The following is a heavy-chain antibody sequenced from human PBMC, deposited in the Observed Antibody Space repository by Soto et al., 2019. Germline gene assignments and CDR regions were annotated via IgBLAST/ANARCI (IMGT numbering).Heavy chain of an antibody. CDR3: ARECYGDYGKHFDY. CDR1: GGTFSSYT. CDR2: IIPLFGTP. Sequence: QVQLVQSGAEVKKPGSSVKVSCKASGGTFSSYTFTWVRQAPGQGLEWMGGIIPLFGTPNYAQKFQGRVTITADEGTSTAYMELSSLTSEDQAIYSCARECYGDYGKHFDYWGKGTLVSVSS. J-gene: IGHJ4*02. V-gene: IGHV1-69*01. D-gene: IGHD4-17*01.